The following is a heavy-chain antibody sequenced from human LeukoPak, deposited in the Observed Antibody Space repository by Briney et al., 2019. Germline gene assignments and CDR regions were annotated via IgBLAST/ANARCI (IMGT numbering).Heavy chain of an antibody. V-gene: IGHV3-53*01. CDR3: ARESYYYDSSAPVRRVYFFDY. J-gene: IGHJ4*02. CDR1: GFTVSSNY. Sequence: GGSLRLSCAASGFTVSSNYMSWVRQAPGKGLEWVSVIYSGGSTYYADSVKGRFTISRDNSKNTLYLQMNSLRAEDTAVYYCARESYYYDSSAPVRRVYFFDYWGQGTLVTVSS. CDR2: IYSGGST. D-gene: IGHD3-22*01.